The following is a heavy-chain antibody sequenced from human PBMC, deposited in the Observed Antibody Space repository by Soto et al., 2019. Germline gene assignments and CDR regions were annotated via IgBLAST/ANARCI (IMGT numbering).Heavy chain of an antibody. D-gene: IGHD5-18*01. Sequence: SATLFLICTVSGGSISCSSYYRGWIRQPPGKGLEWIGSIYCWESTYYIPSLKSRVTISVDTSKILFAQKLSSVTAADTAVYYCARHGVRIQPSPFIGMDVWGQVTTVTVSS. V-gene: IGHV4-39*01. CDR3: ARHGVRIQPSPFIGMDV. CDR1: GGSISCSSYY. J-gene: IGHJ6*02. CDR2: IYCWEST.